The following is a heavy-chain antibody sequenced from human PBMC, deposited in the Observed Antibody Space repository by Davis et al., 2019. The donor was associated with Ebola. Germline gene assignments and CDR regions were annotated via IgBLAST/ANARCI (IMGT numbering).Heavy chain of an antibody. D-gene: IGHD5-18*01. V-gene: IGHV4-31*03. CDR3: ARGVYNYAYAFDI. J-gene: IGHJ3*02. Sequence: PSETLSLTCTVSGGSINSGGYYWSWIRQHPGKGLEWIGYIYYDGNTFYNPSLKSRVTISVDTSKTQFFLRLTSATAADTAIYYCARGVYNYAYAFDIWGQGTMVTVSS. CDR1: GGSINSGGYY. CDR2: IYYDGNT.